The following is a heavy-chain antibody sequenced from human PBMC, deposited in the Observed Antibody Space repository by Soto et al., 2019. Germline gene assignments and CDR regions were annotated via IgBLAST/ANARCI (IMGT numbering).Heavy chain of an antibody. V-gene: IGHV1-18*01. Sequence: QVQLVQSGPEVKKPGASVKVSCKASGYTFTNYGFNWVRQAPGQGLEWMGWISAYNGHTKYSQIFQARVIMTTDTSTSTAYVVLRRLTSDDTAVYYCAREGDGTTPLRYWGQGTLVTVSS. CDR3: AREGDGTTPLRY. CDR2: ISAYNGHT. J-gene: IGHJ4*02. CDR1: GYTFTNYG. D-gene: IGHD3-16*01.